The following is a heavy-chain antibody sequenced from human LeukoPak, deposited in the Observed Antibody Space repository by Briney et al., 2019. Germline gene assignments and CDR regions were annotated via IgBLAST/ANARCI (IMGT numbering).Heavy chain of an antibody. CDR2: ISGSGGST. Sequence: PGRSLSLSCAASGFTFSSYAMSWVRQAPGKGLEWVSAISGSGGSTYYADSVKGRFTISRDNSKNTLYLQMNSLRAEDTAVYYCAKDLGITIFGVVTPLYFDYWGQGTLVTVSS. D-gene: IGHD3-3*01. CDR3: AKDLGITIFGVVTPLYFDY. V-gene: IGHV3-23*01. J-gene: IGHJ4*02. CDR1: GFTFSSYA.